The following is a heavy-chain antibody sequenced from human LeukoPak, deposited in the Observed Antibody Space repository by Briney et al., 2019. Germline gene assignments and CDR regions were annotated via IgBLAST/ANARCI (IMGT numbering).Heavy chain of an antibody. Sequence: PGGSLRLSCAASGFTFSDYYMSWIRQAPGKGLQWVSYISGSGSTIYYADSVKGRFTISRDNAKNSLYLQMNSLRAEDTAVYYCARDRGRYYYDSSGWGQGTLVTVSS. D-gene: IGHD3-22*01. CDR2: ISGSGSTI. J-gene: IGHJ4*02. CDR1: GFTFSDYY. CDR3: ARDRGRYYYDSSG. V-gene: IGHV3-11*04.